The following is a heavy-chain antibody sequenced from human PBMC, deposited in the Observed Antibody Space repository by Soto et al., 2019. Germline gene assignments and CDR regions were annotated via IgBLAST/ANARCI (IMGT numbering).Heavy chain of an antibody. CDR2: IYYSGST. CDR1: GGSISSSSYY. Sequence: QLQLQELGPGLVKPSETLSLTCTVSGGSISSSSYYWGWIRQPPGKGLEWIGSIYYSGSTYYNPSLKSRVTISVDTSKNQFSLKLSSVTAADTAVYYCARDDSSGYYSFDYWGQGTLVTVSS. V-gene: IGHV4-39*02. D-gene: IGHD3-22*01. CDR3: ARDDSSGYYSFDY. J-gene: IGHJ4*02.